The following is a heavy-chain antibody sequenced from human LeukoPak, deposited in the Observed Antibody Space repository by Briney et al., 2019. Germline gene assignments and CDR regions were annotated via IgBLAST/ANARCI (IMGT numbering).Heavy chain of an antibody. D-gene: IGHD4-17*01. CDR2: IYYSGST. J-gene: IGHJ5*02. CDR1: GGSISSYY. V-gene: IGHV4-59*01. Sequence: LETLSLTCTVSGGSISSYYWSWIRQPPGKGLEWIGYIYYSGSTNYNPSLKSRVTISVDTSKNQFSLKLSSVTAADTAVYYCARDKGYGDYADWFDPWGQGTLVTVSS. CDR3: ARDKGYGDYADWFDP.